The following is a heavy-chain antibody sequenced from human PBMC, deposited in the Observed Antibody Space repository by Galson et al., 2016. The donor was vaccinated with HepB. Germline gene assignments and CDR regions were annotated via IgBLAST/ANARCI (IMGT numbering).Heavy chain of an antibody. V-gene: IGHV3-15*01. CDR3: TTHGVYESTGYAFDP. CDR1: GFSFSEAW. J-gene: IGHJ5*02. Sequence: SLRLSCAASGFSFSEAWMSWVRQAPGKGLEWVGRIKVQADGGATDFAAPVKGRFSISRDDSENKMYLQMNSLKTEDTAMYYCTTHGVYESTGYAFDPWGQGTLVIVS. CDR2: IKVQADGGAT. D-gene: IGHD3-22*01.